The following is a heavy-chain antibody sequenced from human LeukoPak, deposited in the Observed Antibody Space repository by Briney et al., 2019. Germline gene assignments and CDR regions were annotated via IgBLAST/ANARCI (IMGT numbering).Heavy chain of an antibody. CDR1: GYTLTELS. CDR2: FDPEDGET. D-gene: IGHD6-13*01. Sequence: ASVKVSCKVSGYTLTELSMHWVRQAPGKGLEWMGGFDPEDGETIYAQKFQGRVTMTEDTSTDTAYMELSSLRSEDTAAYYCATDLASSWDPLRYWGQGTLVTVSS. V-gene: IGHV1-24*01. CDR3: ATDLASSWDPLRY. J-gene: IGHJ4*02.